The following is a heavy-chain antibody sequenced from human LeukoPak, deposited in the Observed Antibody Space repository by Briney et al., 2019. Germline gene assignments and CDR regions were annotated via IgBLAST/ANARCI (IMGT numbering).Heavy chain of an antibody. CDR2: IYYSGST. D-gene: IGHD6-19*01. CDR1: GGSISSRSYY. Sequence: SETLSLTCTVSGGSISSRSYYWGWIRQPPGKGLEWIGSIYYSGSTYYNPSLKSRVTISVDTSKNQFSLKLSSVTAADTAVYYCARDWGSSGWSGGPFDYWGQGTVVTVSS. CDR3: ARDWGSSGWSGGPFDY. V-gene: IGHV4-39*07. J-gene: IGHJ4*02.